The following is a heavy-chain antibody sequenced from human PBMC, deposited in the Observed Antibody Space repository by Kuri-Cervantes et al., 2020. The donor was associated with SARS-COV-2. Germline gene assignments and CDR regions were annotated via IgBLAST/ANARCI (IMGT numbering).Heavy chain of an antibody. J-gene: IGHJ6*02. D-gene: IGHD3-9*01. CDR1: GFTFSSYS. V-gene: IGHV3-48*01. CDR3: ARDPLYYDILTGYYYYYGMDV. CDR2: ISSSSSTI. Sequence: GESLKISCAASGFTFSSYSMNWVRQAPGKGLEWVSYISSSSSTIYYADSVKGRFTISRDNAKNSLYLQMNSLRAEDTAVYYCARDPLYYDILTGYYYYYGMDVWGQGTTVTVSS.